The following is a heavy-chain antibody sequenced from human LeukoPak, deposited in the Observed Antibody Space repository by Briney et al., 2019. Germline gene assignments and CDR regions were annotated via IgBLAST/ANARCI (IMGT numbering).Heavy chain of an antibody. V-gene: IGHV4-39*07. CDR1: GFTFSSYA. CDR2: IYYSGGT. J-gene: IGHJ4*02. D-gene: IGHD3-10*01. Sequence: KSGGSLRLSCAASGFTFSSYAMSWVRQAPGKGLEWIGSIYYSGGTYYNPSLKSRVTISLDTSKNQFSLKFNSVTAADTAVYYCARDLFPVRGVIASHCDFWGQGTLITVSP. CDR3: ARDLFPVRGVIASHCDF.